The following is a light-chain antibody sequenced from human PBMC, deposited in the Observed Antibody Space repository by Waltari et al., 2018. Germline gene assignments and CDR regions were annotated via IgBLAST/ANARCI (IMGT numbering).Light chain of an antibody. CDR1: QTVRTY. V-gene: IGKV3-11*01. Sequence: EIMLTQSPATLSLSPGERATLSCRASQTVRTYLAWYQQKPGQAPRLLIFDASSRATGIPAKFSGSGSGTDFILTVSNLEPEDFAVYYCQQRANWPYTFGQGTRVEI. CDR2: DAS. J-gene: IGKJ2*01. CDR3: QQRANWPYT.